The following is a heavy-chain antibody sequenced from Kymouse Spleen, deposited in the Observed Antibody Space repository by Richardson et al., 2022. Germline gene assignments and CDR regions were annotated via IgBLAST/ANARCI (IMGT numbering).Heavy chain of an antibody. J-gene: IGHJ4*02. CDR1: GGSISSSSYY. CDR2: IYYSGST. V-gene: IGHV4-39*01. Sequence: QLQLQESGPGLVKPSETLSLTCTVSGGSISSSSYYWGWIRQPPGKGLEWIGSIYYSGSTYYNPSLKSRVTISVDTSKNQFSLKLSSVTAADTAVYYCARRGYYDILTGYYMDYWGQGTLVTVSS. CDR3: ARRGYYDILTGYYMDY. D-gene: IGHD3-9*01.